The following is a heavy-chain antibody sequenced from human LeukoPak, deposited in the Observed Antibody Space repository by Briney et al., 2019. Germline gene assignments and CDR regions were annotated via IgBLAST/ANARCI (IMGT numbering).Heavy chain of an antibody. CDR3: ARGPYGDYVSPLDY. J-gene: IGHJ4*02. D-gene: IGHD4-17*01. Sequence: SGTLSLTCAVSGGSISSGNWWSWVRRPPGKGLEWIGEIYHSGSTNYNPSLKSRVTISVDKSKNQFSLKLSSVTAADTAVYYCARGPYGDYVSPLDYWGQGTLVTVSS. V-gene: IGHV4-4*02. CDR1: GGSISSGNW. CDR2: IYHSGST.